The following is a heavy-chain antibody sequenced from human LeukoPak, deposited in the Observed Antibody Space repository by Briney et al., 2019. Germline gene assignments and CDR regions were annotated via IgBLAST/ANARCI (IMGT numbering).Heavy chain of an antibody. CDR2: IWYDGSNK. CDR3: ARDPDYYGSSGPHLDY. D-gene: IGHD3-22*01. V-gene: IGHV3-33*01. J-gene: IGHJ4*02. CDR1: GFTFSSYG. Sequence: GGSLRLSCAASGFTFSSYGMNWVRQAPGKGLEWVAVIWYDGSNKYYADSVKGRFTISRDNSKSTLYLQMNSLRAEDTTVYYCARDPDYYGSSGPHLDYWGQGSLVTVSS.